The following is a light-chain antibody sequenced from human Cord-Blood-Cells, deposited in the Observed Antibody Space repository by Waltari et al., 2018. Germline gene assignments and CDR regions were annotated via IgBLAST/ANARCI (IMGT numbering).Light chain of an antibody. CDR2: YKSDADK. Sequence: QAVLTQPASLSASPGASASLTCTLRSGINVGTYRIYWYQQKPGSTPQYLLRYKSDADKQQGSGVPRRFSGSKDASANAGILLISGFQSEDEADYYCMIWHSSAWVFGGGTKLTVL. CDR1: SGINVGTYR. CDR3: MIWHSSAWV. V-gene: IGLV5-45*01. J-gene: IGLJ3*02.